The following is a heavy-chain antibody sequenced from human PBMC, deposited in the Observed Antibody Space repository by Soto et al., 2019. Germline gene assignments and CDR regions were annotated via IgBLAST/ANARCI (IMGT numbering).Heavy chain of an antibody. V-gene: IGHV4-4*07. CDR2: VYSSGRT. CDR3: SRREDTFDF. J-gene: IGHJ4*02. Sequence: QVQLQESGPGLVKPSETLSLTCAVSGVSIINNNWTWIRQPAGKGLEWLGRVYSSGRTTYNPSLKSRLTISVHTSKNQFSLHLTSVTAVDTAVYYCSRREDTFDFCGQGMFVTVSS. CDR1: GVSIINNN.